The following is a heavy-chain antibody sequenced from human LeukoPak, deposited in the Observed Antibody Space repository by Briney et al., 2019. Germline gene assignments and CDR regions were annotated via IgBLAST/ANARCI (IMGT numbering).Heavy chain of an antibody. V-gene: IGHV5-51*01. D-gene: IGHD3-10*01. CDR1: GYSFTSYW. J-gene: IGHJ4*02. CDR2: IYPGDSDT. CDR3: AITRYGSGTKSFDY. Sequence: GGSLQISCKGSGYSFTSYWIGGGRQVPGKGLEGMGIIYPGDSDTRYSPSFHGQVTISADKSISTAYLQWSSLKASDTAMYYCAITRYGSGTKSFDYWGQGTLVTVSS.